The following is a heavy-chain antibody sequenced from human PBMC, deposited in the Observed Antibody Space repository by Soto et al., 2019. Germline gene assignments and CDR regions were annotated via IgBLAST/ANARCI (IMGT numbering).Heavy chain of an antibody. V-gene: IGHV3-30*18. CDR1: GFTLSSYG. J-gene: IGHJ6*02. Sequence: GGSLRLSCAASGFTLSSYGMHWVRQAPGKGLEWVAVISYDGSNKYYADSVKGRFTISRDNSKNTLYLQMNSLRAEDTAVYYCAKSLVPAAIEDLYGMDVWGQGTTVTVSS. CDR2: ISYDGSNK. D-gene: IGHD2-2*01. CDR3: AKSLVPAAIEDLYGMDV.